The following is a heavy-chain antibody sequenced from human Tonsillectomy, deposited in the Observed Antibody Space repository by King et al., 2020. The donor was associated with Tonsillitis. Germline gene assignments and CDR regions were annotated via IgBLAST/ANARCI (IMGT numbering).Heavy chain of an antibody. Sequence: QLQESGPGLVKPSETLSLTCTVSGYSIRRGYYWAWIRQPPGKGLELMGTIYHSGTTYYNPSLKSRVTISVDTSKDQFSLRLNSVTAADTAVYYCASALEVVPVPPFHHWGQGILVSVSS. CDR3: ASALEVVPVPPFHH. CDR1: GYSIRRGYY. CDR2: IYHSGTT. D-gene: IGHD2-2*01. J-gene: IGHJ1*01. V-gene: IGHV4-38-2*02.